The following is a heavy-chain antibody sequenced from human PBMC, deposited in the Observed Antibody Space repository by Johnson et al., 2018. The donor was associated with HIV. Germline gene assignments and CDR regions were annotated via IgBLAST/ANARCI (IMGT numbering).Heavy chain of an antibody. J-gene: IGHJ3*02. D-gene: IGHD2-21*01. CDR1: GFIFSRND. V-gene: IGHV3-30*18. Sequence: QVQLVESGGGVVQPGRSLRLSCAGSGFIFSRNDMHWVRQAPGKGLEWVAVISYDGSNKYYADSVKGRFTISRDNSKNTLHLQMNSLRAEDTALYYCAKDPSCGGDCYPDDAFDIWGQGTMVTVSS. CDR2: ISYDGSNK. CDR3: AKDPSCGGDCYPDDAFDI.